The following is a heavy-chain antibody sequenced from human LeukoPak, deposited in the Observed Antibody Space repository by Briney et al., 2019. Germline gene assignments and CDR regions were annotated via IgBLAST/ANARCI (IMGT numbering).Heavy chain of an antibody. CDR1: GYTFTSYG. J-gene: IGHJ4*02. D-gene: IGHD3-22*01. V-gene: IGHV1-18*04. CDR2: ISAYNGNT. CDR3: ARDDYYYDSSGYYSQYYFDY. Sequence: ASVKVSCKASGYTFTSYGISWVRQAPGQGLEWMGWISAYNGNTNYVQKLQGRVTMTTDTSTSTAYMELRSLRSDDTAVYYCARDDYYYDSSGYYSQYYFDYWGQGTLVTVSS.